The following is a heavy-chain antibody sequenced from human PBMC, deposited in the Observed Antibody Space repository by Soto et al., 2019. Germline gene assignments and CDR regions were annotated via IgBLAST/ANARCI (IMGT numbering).Heavy chain of an antibody. CDR2: IKSKVDGGTT. V-gene: IGHV3-15*01. J-gene: IGHJ4*02. Sequence: PGGSPRLSCAASGFTFSNAWMSWVRQAPGKGLEWVGRIKSKVDGGTTDYAAPVKGRFTISRDDSKNTLYLQMNSLNTEDTAVYYCTSTDDFGVYTYFDYWGQGTLVIVS. CDR3: TSTDDFGVYTYFDY. D-gene: IGHD4-17*01. CDR1: GFTFSNAW.